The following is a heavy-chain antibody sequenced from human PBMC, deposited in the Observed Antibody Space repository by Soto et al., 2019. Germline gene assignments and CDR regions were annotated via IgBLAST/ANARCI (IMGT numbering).Heavy chain of an antibody. Sequence: QITLKESGPTLVKPTQTLTLTCTFSGFSLSTSGVGVGWIRRPPGKALEWLALIYWDDDKRYSPSLKSRLTITKDTSKNQVVLTMTNMDPVDTATYYCARTYSGSYERPFDYWGQGTLVTVSS. J-gene: IGHJ4*02. CDR3: ARTYSGSYERPFDY. CDR2: IYWDDDK. V-gene: IGHV2-5*02. CDR1: GFSLSTSGVG. D-gene: IGHD1-26*01.